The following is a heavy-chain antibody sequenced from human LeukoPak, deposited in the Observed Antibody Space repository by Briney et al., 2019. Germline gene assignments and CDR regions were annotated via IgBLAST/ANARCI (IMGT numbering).Heavy chain of an antibody. V-gene: IGHV3-7*01. J-gene: IGHJ4*02. Sequence: TGGSLRLSCAASGFTFSSYWTNWVRQAPGKGREWVANIKQDGSEKYYVDSVKGRFTISRDNAKNSLYLQMNSLRPEDTAVYYCARDRQWLGSESEPFDYWGQGTLVTVSS. CDR1: GFTFSSYW. CDR2: IKQDGSEK. CDR3: ARDRQWLGSESEPFDY. D-gene: IGHD6-19*01.